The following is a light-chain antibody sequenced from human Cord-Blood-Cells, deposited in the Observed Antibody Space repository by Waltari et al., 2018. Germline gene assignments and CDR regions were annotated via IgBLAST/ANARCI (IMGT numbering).Light chain of an antibody. CDR2: AAS. Sequence: DIQMTQSPSSLSASVGDRVTITCRARQIVSSYLNWYQQKPGKAPKLLIYAASRLQSGVPSRFSRSGSGTDFTLTISSLQPEDFATYYCQQSYSTLEYSFGQGTKLEIK. J-gene: IGKJ2*03. V-gene: IGKV1-39*01. CDR1: QIVSSY. CDR3: QQSYSTLEYS.